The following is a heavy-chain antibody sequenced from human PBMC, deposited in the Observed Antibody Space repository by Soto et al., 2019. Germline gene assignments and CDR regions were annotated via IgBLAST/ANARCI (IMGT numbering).Heavy chain of an antibody. Sequence: SETLSLTCAVYGGSFSGYYGSWIRQPPGKGLEWIGEINHSGSTNYNPSLKSRVTISVDTSKNQFSLKLSSVTAADTAVYYCARGHAYSSGWYFGAKYYYGMDVWGQGTTVTVSS. J-gene: IGHJ6*02. CDR1: GGSFSGYY. CDR3: ARGHAYSSGWYFGAKYYYGMDV. CDR2: INHSGST. D-gene: IGHD6-19*01. V-gene: IGHV4-34*01.